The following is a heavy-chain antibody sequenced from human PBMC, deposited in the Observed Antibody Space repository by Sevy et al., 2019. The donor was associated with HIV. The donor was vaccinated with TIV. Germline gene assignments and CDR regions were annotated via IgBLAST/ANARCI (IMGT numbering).Heavy chain of an antibody. CDR1: GFTFTNYA. D-gene: IGHD3-10*01. Sequence: GGSLRLSCAASGFTFTNYAMNWVRQAPGKGLEWVSGISDSGDTTHYAESVKGRFTISRDNSKNIVPLQVSSLRAEDTAIYYCAKLPSTVMFREKGYWGQGTRVTVSS. CDR2: ISDSGDTT. J-gene: IGHJ4*02. V-gene: IGHV3-23*01. CDR3: AKLPSTVMFREKGY.